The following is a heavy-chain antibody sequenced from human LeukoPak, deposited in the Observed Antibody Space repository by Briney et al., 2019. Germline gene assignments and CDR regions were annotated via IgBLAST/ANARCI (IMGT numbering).Heavy chain of an antibody. J-gene: IGHJ3*02. Sequence: GGSLRLSCAASGFILSNYRMNWVRQAPGKGLEWVSYISSCGNSRKYADSVKGRCTISRDNARDSLHLQMNSLRVEDTAVYYCVRVHCSGGGCYQRNDGLEIWGQGTMVTVSS. D-gene: IGHD2-15*01. CDR2: ISSCGNSR. V-gene: IGHV3-21*01. CDR1: GFILSNYR. CDR3: VRVHCSGGGCYQRNDGLEI.